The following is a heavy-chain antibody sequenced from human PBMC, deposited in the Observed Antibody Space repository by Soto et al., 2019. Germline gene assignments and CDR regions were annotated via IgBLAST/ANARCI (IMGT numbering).Heavy chain of an antibody. V-gene: IGHV4-31*03. CDR2: IYYSGST. D-gene: IGHD3-10*01. J-gene: IGHJ4*02. CDR3: ARELKELLWFGEPSYYFDY. Sequence: QVQLQESGPGLVKPSQTLSLTCTVSGGSISSGGYYWSWIRQHPGKGLEWIGYIYYSGSTYYNPSLKSRVTISVDTSKYQFSLKLSSVTAADTAVYYCARELKELLWFGEPSYYFDYWGQGTLVTVSS. CDR1: GGSISSGGYY.